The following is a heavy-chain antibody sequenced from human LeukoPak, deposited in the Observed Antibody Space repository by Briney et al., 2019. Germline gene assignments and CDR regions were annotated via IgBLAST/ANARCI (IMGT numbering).Heavy chain of an antibody. V-gene: IGHV4-39*01. J-gene: IGHJ3*02. CDR3: ARKGYCSSTSCPRGAFDI. CDR1: GGSISSSSYY. D-gene: IGHD2-2*01. CDR2: IYYSGST. Sequence: PSETLSLTCTVSGGSISSSSYYWGWIRQPPGKGLEWIGSIYYSGSTYYNPSLKSRVTISVDTSKNQFSLKLSSVTAADTAVYYCARKGYCSSTSCPRGAFDIWGQGTMVTVSS.